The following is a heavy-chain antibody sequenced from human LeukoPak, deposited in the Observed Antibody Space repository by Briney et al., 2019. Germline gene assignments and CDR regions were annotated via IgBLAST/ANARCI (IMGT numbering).Heavy chain of an antibody. CDR2: ISSSGSTI. D-gene: IGHD6-19*01. CDR3: ARDRLYSSGWYVDY. J-gene: IGHJ4*02. V-gene: IGHV3-11*01. Sequence: GESLRLSCAASGFTFSDYYMSWIRQAPGKGLEWVSYISSSGSTIYYADSVKGRFTISRDNAKNSLYLQMNSLRAEDTAVYYCARDRLYSSGWYVDYWGQGTLVTVSS. CDR1: GFTFSDYY.